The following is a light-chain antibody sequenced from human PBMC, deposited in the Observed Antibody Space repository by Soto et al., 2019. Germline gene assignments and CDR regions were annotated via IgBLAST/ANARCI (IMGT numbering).Light chain of an antibody. CDR1: QSVSSSY. V-gene: IGKV3-20*01. CDR2: GAS. CDR3: PQYGSSPLT. J-gene: IGKJ4*01. Sequence: GLSQSPGTLSLSPGERATLSCRASQSVSSSYLAWYQQKPGQAPRLLIYGASSRATGIPDRFSGSGSGTDFTLTISRLEPEDFAVYYCPQYGSSPLTFGGGTKVDIK.